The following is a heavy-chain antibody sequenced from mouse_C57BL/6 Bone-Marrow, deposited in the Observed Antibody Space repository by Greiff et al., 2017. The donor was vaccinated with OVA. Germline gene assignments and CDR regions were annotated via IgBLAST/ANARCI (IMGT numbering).Heavy chain of an antibody. J-gene: IGHJ1*03. V-gene: IGHV14-3*01. CDR3: AIYGYYGYFDV. CDR2: IDPANGNT. D-gene: IGHD2-2*01. CDR1: GFNIKNTY. Sequence: EVKLVESVAELVRPGASVKLSCTASGFNIKNTYMHWVKQRPEQGLEWIGMIDPANGNTKYAQKFQGKATITVDTSSNTAYLQLSSLTSEDTAIYYCAIYGYYGYFDVWGTGTTVTVSS.